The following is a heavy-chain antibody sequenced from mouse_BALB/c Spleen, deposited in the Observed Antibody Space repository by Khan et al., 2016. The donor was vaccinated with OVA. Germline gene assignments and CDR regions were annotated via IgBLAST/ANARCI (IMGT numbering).Heavy chain of an antibody. CDR3: ARDAGRY. D-gene: IGHD3-3*01. CDR2: INPKNGAT. V-gene: IGHV1-22*01. Sequence: VRLQQSGPELVKPGASVKMSCKTSGYTFSEYTLHWVKQSHGKSLEWIGVINPKNGATSYNQKFKGKATLPVDKSSSTAYMEFRSLTSEDSAVYYCARDAGRYWGQGTSVTVSS. J-gene: IGHJ4*01. CDR1: GYTFSEYT.